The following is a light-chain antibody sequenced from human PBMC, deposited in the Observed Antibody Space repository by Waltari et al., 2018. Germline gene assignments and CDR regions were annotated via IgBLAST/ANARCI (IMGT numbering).Light chain of an antibody. CDR3: QQRSKSFT. CDR2: DAS. J-gene: IGKJ3*01. V-gene: IGKV3-11*01. Sequence: EIVLKQSPATLSLSPRATATLSCRASQSISSYLAWYQQKPGQAPRLLIYDASTRATGIPARFSGSGSVTDFTLTISSLEPEDFAIYYCQQRSKSFTFGPGTKVDIK. CDR1: QSISSY.